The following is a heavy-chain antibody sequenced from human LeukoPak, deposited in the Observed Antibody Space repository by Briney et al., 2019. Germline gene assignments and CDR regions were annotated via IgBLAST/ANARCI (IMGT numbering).Heavy chain of an antibody. CDR2: IYSGGST. CDR1: GFTVSSNY. Sequence: PGGSLRLSCAASGFTVSSNYMSWVRQAPGKGLEWVSVIYSGGSTYYADSVKGRFTISRDNSKNTLYLQMNSLRAEDTAVYYCARDGVYSGTADTDYWGQGTLVTVSS. J-gene: IGHJ4*02. D-gene: IGHD1-26*01. V-gene: IGHV3-66*01. CDR3: ARDGVYSGTADTDY.